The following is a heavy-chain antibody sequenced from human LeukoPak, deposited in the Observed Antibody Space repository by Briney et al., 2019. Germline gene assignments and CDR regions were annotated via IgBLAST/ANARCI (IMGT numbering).Heavy chain of an antibody. V-gene: IGHV1-24*01. CDR1: GYTLTVLS. D-gene: IGHD3-3*02. J-gene: IGHJ4*02. CDR3: ATDSNPGFDY. Sequence: SLKFYSKVSGYTLTVLSMHLLRQAPGKCFEWMGGFDPEEGETIYAHKFQGRVTMTEDTSTDTAYMELSSLRSEDTAVYYCATDSNPGFDYWGQGTLVTVSS. CDR2: FDPEEGET.